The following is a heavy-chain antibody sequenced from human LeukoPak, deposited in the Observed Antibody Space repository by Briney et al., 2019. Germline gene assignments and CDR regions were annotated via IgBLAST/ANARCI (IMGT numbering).Heavy chain of an antibody. J-gene: IGHJ4*02. CDR3: AREGIQLVPFDY. CDR1: GYTFTGYY. CDR2: INPNSGGT. V-gene: IGHV1-2*02. D-gene: IGHD5-18*01. Sequence: ASVMVSCKASGYTFTGYYMHWVRQAPGQGLEWMGWINPNSGGTNYAQKFQGRVTMTRDTSIGTAYMELSRLRSDDTAVYYCAREGIQLVPFDYWGQGTLVTVSS.